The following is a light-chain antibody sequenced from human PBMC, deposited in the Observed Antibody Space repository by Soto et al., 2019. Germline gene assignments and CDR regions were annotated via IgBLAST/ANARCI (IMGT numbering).Light chain of an antibody. CDR3: LQDNTWPWA. V-gene: IGKV1-6*01. CDR1: QALGND. Sequence: AIPMTQSPSSLSASVGDRVTITCRASQALGNDLSWYQQKPGKAPNLLIYGASTLQTGVPSRFSGSGFGTDFTLTISSLQPEDFATYYCLQDNTWPWAFGPGTRVDIK. CDR2: GAS. J-gene: IGKJ1*01.